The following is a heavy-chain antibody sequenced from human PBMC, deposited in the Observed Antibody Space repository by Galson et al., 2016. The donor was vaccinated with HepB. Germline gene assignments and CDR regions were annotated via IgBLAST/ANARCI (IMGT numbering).Heavy chain of an antibody. Sequence: SLRLSCAASGFTFSDYYMHWIRQAPGKGLEWVSYISSSGSTIYYADSVKGRFTISRDNSKNKLYLQMNSLRVDDTAVYYCASDYGSRVGDSGGLDIWGQGTMVTVSS. CDR1: GFTFSDYY. V-gene: IGHV3-11*04. D-gene: IGHD1-26*01. CDR3: ASDYGSRVGDSGGLDI. J-gene: IGHJ3*02. CDR2: ISSSGSTI.